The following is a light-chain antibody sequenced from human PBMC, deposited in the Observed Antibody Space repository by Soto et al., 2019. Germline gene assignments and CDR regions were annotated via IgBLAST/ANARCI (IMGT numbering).Light chain of an antibody. CDR1: QSISNNY. V-gene: IGKV3-20*01. CDR2: GAS. J-gene: IGKJ1*01. Sequence: EIVLPHFPVTQSFSPWGRSTLSFISSQSISNNYLAWYQQKPGQTPRLXIFGASNRATGIPDSFSASGSGTEFALTISRLEPEDVAVYYCQQYATSPLTFGHGTKVDIK. CDR3: QQYATSPLT.